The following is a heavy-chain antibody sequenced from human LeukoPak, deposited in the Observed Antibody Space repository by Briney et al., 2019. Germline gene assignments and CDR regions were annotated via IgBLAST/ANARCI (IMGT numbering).Heavy chain of an antibody. CDR2: ISSSGSTI. J-gene: IGHJ4*02. CDR1: GFTFSDYY. D-gene: IGHD5-24*01. CDR3: ARGGYNEPFDY. V-gene: IGHV3-11*01. Sequence: GSLRLSCAASGFTFSDYYTSWIRHAPGEGLERVSYISSSGSTIYYADSVKGRFAISRDNAKNSLYLQMNSLRAEDTAVYYCARGGYNEPFDYWGQGTLVTVSS.